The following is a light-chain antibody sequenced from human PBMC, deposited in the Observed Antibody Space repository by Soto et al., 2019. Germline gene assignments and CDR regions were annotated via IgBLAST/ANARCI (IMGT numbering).Light chain of an antibody. CDR1: QSVSSN. J-gene: IGKJ5*01. Sequence: DIVLTQSPGTLSLSPGERATLYCRASQSVSSNHLAWYQQKPGQAPRLLIYGGSSRATGIPVRFSGSGSGTDFTLTISSLEPEDFAVYYCQQRSNWPPITFGQGTRLEIK. CDR2: GGS. V-gene: IGKV3D-20*02. CDR3: QQRSNWPPIT.